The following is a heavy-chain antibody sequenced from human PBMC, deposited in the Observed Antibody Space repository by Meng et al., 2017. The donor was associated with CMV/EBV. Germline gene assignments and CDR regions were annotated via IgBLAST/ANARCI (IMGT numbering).Heavy chain of an antibody. Sequence: SLKISCAASGFTFDDYAMHWVRQAPGKGLEWVSGISWNSGSIGYADSVKGRFTISRDNANNSLYLQMNSLRAEDTAVYYCAKRSNGYWDYYYYYGVDVWGQGTTVTVSS. D-gene: IGHD3-22*01. V-gene: IGHV3-9*01. J-gene: IGHJ6*02. CDR1: GFTFDDYA. CDR2: ISWNSGSI. CDR3: AKRSNGYWDYYYYYGVDV.